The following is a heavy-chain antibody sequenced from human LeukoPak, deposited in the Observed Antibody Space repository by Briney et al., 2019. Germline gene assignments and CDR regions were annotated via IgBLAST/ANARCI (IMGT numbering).Heavy chain of an antibody. CDR2: ISGSGGST. CDR1: GFTLSSYA. V-gene: IGHV3-23*01. J-gene: IGHJ4*02. Sequence: SGGSLRLSCAASGFTLSSYAMSWVRQAPGKGLEWVSAISGSGGSTYYADSVKGRFTISRDNSKNTLYLQLNSLRAEDTAVYYCARVNDYVWGSYEPWGQGTLVTVSS. CDR3: ARVNDYVWGSYEP. D-gene: IGHD3-16*01.